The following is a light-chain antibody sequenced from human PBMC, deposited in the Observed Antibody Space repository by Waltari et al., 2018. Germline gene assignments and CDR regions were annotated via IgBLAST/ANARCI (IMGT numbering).Light chain of an antibody. Sequence: IQMTHSPSSLSASGGNIITITCRASKSISSYLNWYQQKPGKAPKLLIYAASSLQSGVPSRFSGSGSGTDFTLTISSLQPEDFSTYYCQQSYSTPRTFGQGTKVEIK. V-gene: IGKV1-39*01. CDR1: KSISSY. J-gene: IGKJ1*01. CDR3: QQSYSTPRT. CDR2: AAS.